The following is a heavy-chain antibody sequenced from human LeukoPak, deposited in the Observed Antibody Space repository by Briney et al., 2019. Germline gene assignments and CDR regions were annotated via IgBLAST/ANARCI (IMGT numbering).Heavy chain of an antibody. CDR2: ISPNSGGT. CDR3: ARRGSDWSFDN. D-gene: IGHD6-19*01. Sequence: ASLKVSCKASGYTFTGYYIHWVRQAPGQGREWMGWISPNSGGTSYAQKFQGRVTMTRDTSIRTAYMELSRLRSDDTAVYYCARRGSDWSFDNWGQGTRVTVSS. V-gene: IGHV1-2*02. J-gene: IGHJ4*02. CDR1: GYTFTGYY.